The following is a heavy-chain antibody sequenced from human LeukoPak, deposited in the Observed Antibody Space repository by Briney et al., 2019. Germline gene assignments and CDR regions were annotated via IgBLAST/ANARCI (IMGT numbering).Heavy chain of an antibody. D-gene: IGHD4-17*01. Sequence: GGLRLSCAASEFTFSNYWMSWVRQAPGKGLEWVANIKEDGSEKYYVDSVKGRFTISRDNAKNSLYLQMNSLRAEDTAVYYCARESGSVTSEVDFDYWGQGTLVTVSS. CDR1: EFTFSNYW. J-gene: IGHJ4*02. V-gene: IGHV3-7*01. CDR3: ARESGSVTSEVDFDY. CDR2: IKEDGSEK.